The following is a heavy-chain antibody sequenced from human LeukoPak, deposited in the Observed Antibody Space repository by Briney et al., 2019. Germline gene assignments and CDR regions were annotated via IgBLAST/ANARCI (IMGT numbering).Heavy chain of an antibody. CDR1: GYTLTELS. J-gene: IGHJ4*02. D-gene: IGHD1-26*01. Sequence: ASVKVSCKVSGYTLTELSMHWVRQAPGKGLEWMGGFDPEDGETIYAQKFQGRVTMTEDTSTDTAYRELSSLRSEDTAVYYCATPHIPQSGIQLPFDYWGQGTLVTVSS. CDR3: ATPHIPQSGIQLPFDY. CDR2: FDPEDGET. V-gene: IGHV1-24*01.